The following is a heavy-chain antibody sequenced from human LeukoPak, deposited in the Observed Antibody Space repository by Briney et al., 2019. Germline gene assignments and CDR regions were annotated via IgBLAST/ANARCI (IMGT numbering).Heavy chain of an antibody. CDR1: GFTFSSYA. CDR2: ISGSGGST. J-gene: IGHJ6*02. D-gene: IGHD4-17*01. Sequence: GRSLRLSCAASGFTFSSYAMHWVRQAPGKGLEWVSAISGSGGSTYYADSVKGRFTISRDNSKNTLYLQMNSLRAEDTAVYYCAKVSGRNSGDHSMDVWGQGTTVTVSS. V-gene: IGHV3-23*01. CDR3: AKVSGRNSGDHSMDV.